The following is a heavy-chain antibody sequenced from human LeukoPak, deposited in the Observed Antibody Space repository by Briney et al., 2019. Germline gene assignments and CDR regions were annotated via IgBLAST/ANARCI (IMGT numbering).Heavy chain of an antibody. J-gene: IGHJ4*02. CDR1: GYRFTSYW. CDR2: IYPGDSDT. V-gene: IGHV5-51*01. Sequence: GESLKISCKGSGYRFTSYWIGWVRQMPGKGLEWMGIIYPGDSDTRYRPSFQGQVTISADKSITTAYLQWSSLKASDTAMYYCARASRDGYNQNFDHWGQGTLVTVSS. CDR3: ARASRDGYNQNFDH. D-gene: IGHD5-24*01.